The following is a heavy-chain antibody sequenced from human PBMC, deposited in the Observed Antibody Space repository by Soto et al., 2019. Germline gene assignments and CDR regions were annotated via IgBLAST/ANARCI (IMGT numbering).Heavy chain of an antibody. CDR1: GFSLSTSGVG. CDR2: IYWDDDK. V-gene: IGHV2-5*02. J-gene: IGHJ5*02. D-gene: IGHD5-18*01. CDR3: AHRSPQIWDKYNWFDP. Sequence: QITLKESGPTLVKPTQTLTLTCTFSGFSLSTSGVGVGWIRQPPGKALEWLALIYWDDDKRYSTSLKSRLTIAKDLSKNQVVLTMTNMDPVDTATYYCAHRSPQIWDKYNWFDPWGQGTLVTVSS.